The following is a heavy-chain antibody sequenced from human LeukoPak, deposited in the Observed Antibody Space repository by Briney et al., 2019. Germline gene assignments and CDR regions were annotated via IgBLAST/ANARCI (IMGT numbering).Heavy chain of an antibody. CDR2: INHSGST. V-gene: IGHV4-34*01. CDR1: GGSFSGYY. CDR3: ASDLMKMTTVTTGDY. D-gene: IGHD4-17*01. J-gene: IGHJ4*02. Sequence: PSETLSLTCAVYGGSFSGYYWSWIRQPPGKGLEWIGEINHSGSTNYNPSPKSRVTISVDTSKNQFSLKLSSVTAADTAVYYCASDLMKMTTVTTGDYWGQGTLVTVSS.